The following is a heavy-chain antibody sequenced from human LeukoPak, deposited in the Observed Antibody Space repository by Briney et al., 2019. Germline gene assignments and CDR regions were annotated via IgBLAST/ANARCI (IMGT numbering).Heavy chain of an antibody. CDR1: GYTFTGYY. V-gene: IGHV1-46*01. Sequence: ASVKVSCKASGYTFTGYYMHWVRQAPGQGLEWRGIINPSGGTTIYAQRFEGRVTLTRDTSTSTVYMELSSLRYADTAVYYCARQRGGQYEDGFDIWGQRTMVTVSS. CDR2: INPSGGTT. J-gene: IGHJ3*02. D-gene: IGHD2-8*01. CDR3: ARQRGGQYEDGFDI.